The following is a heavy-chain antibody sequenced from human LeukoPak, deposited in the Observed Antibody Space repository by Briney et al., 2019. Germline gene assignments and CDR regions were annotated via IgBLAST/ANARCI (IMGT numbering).Heavy chain of an antibody. J-gene: IGHJ3*02. CDR2: IYTSGST. V-gene: IGHV4-4*07. CDR3: ARDFDYVWGSYRPNAAFDI. Sequence: SETLSLTCTVSGGSISSYYWSWIRQPAGKGLEWIGRIYTSGSTNYNPSLKSRVTMSVDTSKNQFSLKLSSVTAADTAVCYCARDFDYVWGSYRPNAAFDIWGQGTMVTVSS. D-gene: IGHD3-16*02. CDR1: GGSISSYY.